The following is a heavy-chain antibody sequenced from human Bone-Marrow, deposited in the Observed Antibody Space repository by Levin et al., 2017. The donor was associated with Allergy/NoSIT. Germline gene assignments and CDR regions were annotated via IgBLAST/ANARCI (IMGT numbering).Heavy chain of an antibody. V-gene: IGHV3-53*01. CDR2: IYSVGTT. D-gene: IGHD3-16*01. J-gene: IGHJ4*02. Sequence: GGSLRLSCAVSGFTVSNNYMSWVRQAPGAGLEWVSLIYSVGTTYYADSVKGRFTISRDNSRNTLYLQMNSLRAADTAVYYCTGGPSGVRGWGQGTLVTVSS. CDR1: GFTVSNNY. CDR3: TGGPSGVRG.